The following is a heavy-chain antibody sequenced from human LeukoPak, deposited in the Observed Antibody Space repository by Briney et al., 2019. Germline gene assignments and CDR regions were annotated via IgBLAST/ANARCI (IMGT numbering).Heavy chain of an antibody. J-gene: IGHJ6*02. CDR1: GGSISSGGYY. CDR3: ARGYSSSWYYYGMDV. V-gene: IGHV4-34*01. CDR2: INHSGST. D-gene: IGHD6-13*01. Sequence: SETLSLTCTVSGGSISSGGYYWSWIRQPPGKGLEWIVEINHSGSTNYNPSLKSRVTISVDTSKNQFSLKLSSVTAADTAVYYCARGYSSSWYYYGMDVWGQGTTVTVSS.